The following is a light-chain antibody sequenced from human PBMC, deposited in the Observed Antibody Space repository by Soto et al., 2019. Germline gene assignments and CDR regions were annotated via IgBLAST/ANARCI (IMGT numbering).Light chain of an antibody. Sequence: DIQMTQSPSSVSASVGDRVTITCRASQAIDSWLAWYQQKPGEAPKLLIFTGSLLHSGVPPRFSGSGSGTDFTLTISSLQPEDVATYYCQQTLSFPPTLGQGTKVDI. CDR2: TGS. CDR3: QQTLSFPPT. J-gene: IGKJ1*01. V-gene: IGKV1-12*01. CDR1: QAIDSW.